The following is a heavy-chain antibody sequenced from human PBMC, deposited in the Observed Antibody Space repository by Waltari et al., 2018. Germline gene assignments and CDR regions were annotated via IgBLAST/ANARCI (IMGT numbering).Heavy chain of an antibody. CDR2: MNPTSGNT. D-gene: IGHD6-13*01. CDR1: GYTFTSYD. J-gene: IGHJ5*02. V-gene: IGHV1-8*03. CDR3: ARDRIAAAGRGGWFDP. Sequence: QVQLVQSGAEVKKPGASVKVSCKASGYTFTSYDINWVRQATGQGLEGMGWMNPTSGNTGYAPKFQGRVTITRNTSISTAYMELSSLRSEDTAVYYCARDRIAAAGRGGWFDPWGQGTLVTVSS.